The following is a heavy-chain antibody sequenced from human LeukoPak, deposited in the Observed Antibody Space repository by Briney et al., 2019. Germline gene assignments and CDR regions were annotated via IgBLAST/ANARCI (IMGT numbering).Heavy chain of an antibody. CDR2: INAGNGNT. Sequence: ASVKVSCKASGYTFTSYAMHWVRQAPGQRLEWMGWINAGNGNTKYSQKFQGRVTMTTDTSTSTAYMELRSLRSDDTAVYYCARDGYCGGDCYTVFDYWGQGTLVTVSS. J-gene: IGHJ4*02. D-gene: IGHD2-21*02. CDR1: GYTFTSYA. CDR3: ARDGYCGGDCYTVFDY. V-gene: IGHV1-3*01.